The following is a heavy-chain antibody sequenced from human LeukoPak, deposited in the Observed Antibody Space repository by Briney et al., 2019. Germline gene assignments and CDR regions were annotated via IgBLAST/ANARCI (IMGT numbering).Heavy chain of an antibody. V-gene: IGHV4-34*01. CDR2: INHSGST. CDR3: AGGGVKFFGGFIKNGFPP. J-gene: IGHJ5*02. Sequence: SETLSLTCAVYGGSFSGYYWSWIRQPPGKGLEWIGEINHSGSTNYNPSLKSRVTISVDTSKNQFSLKLSFVTAADTAVYYCAGGGVKFFGGFIKNGFPPGGRGTLVPVS. D-gene: IGHD3-16*01. CDR1: GGSFSGYY.